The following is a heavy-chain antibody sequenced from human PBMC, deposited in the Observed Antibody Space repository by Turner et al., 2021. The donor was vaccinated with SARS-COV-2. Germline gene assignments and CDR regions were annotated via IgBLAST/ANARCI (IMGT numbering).Heavy chain of an antibody. J-gene: IGHJ6*02. CDR2: ISSSGSTR. Sequence: EVQLVESGGGLVQPGGSLRLSCAASGFTFSSYEMNWVRQAPGKGLEWVSYISSSGSTRYYADSVKGRFTISRDNAKNSLYLQMNSLRAEDTAVYYCARDLSNLYGMDVWGQGTTVTVSS. V-gene: IGHV3-48*03. CDR3: ARDLSNLYGMDV. D-gene: IGHD2-8*01. CDR1: GFTFSSYE.